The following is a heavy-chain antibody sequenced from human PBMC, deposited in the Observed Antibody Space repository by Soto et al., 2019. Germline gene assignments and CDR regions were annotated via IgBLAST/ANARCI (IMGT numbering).Heavy chain of an antibody. D-gene: IGHD3-16*01. J-gene: IGHJ6*02. Sequence: ASVKVSCKASGYTFTSYGISWVRQAPGQGLGWMGWISAYNGNTNYAQKLQGRVTMTTDTSTSTAYMELRSLRSDDTAVYYCARDSEGFYVTPTNYYYYGMDVWGQGTTVTVS. CDR3: ARDSEGFYVTPTNYYYYGMDV. CDR2: ISAYNGNT. CDR1: GYTFTSYG. V-gene: IGHV1-18*01.